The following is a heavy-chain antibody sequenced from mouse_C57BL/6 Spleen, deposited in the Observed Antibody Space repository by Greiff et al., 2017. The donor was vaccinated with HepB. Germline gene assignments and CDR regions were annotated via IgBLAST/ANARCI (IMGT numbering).Heavy chain of an antibody. V-gene: IGHV1-69*01. CDR2: IDPSDSYT. Sequence: QVHVKQPGAELVMPGASVKLSCKASGYTFTSYWMHWVKQRPGQGLEWIGEIDPSDSYTNYNQKFKGKSTLTVDKSSSTAYMQLSSLTSEDSAVYYCARGFHYDYGAWFAYWGQGTLVTVSA. J-gene: IGHJ3*01. D-gene: IGHD2-4*01. CDR3: ARGFHYDYGAWFAY. CDR1: GYTFTSYW.